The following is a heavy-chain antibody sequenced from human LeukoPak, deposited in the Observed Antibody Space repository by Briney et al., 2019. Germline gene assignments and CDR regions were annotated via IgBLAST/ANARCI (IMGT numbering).Heavy chain of an antibody. V-gene: IGHV3-48*01. Sequence: GGSLRLSCAASGFTFNKYSMNWVRQAPGKGLEWLSYINTKSDDIYYADSVKGRFTVSRDNAKNSLYLQMNNLRAEDTAVYYCARAEEGAWGIDPWGQGTLVTVSS. CDR3: ARAEEGAWGIDP. CDR2: INTKSDDI. CDR1: GFTFNKYS. J-gene: IGHJ5*02. D-gene: IGHD3-16*01.